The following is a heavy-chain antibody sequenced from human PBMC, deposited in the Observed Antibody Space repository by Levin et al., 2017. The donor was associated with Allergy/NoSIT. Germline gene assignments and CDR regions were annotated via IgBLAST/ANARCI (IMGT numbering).Heavy chain of an antibody. Sequence: SGPTLVKPTQTLTLTCTFSGFSLSTSGVGVGWIRQPPGKALEWLALIYWDDDKRYSPSLKSRLTITKDTSKNQVVLTMTNMDPVDTATYYCAHSTYDYVWGSYRYNGDFDYWGQGTLVTVSS. CDR2: IYWDDDK. CDR3: AHSTYDYVWGSYRYNGDFDY. J-gene: IGHJ4*02. V-gene: IGHV2-5*02. CDR1: GFSLSTSGVG. D-gene: IGHD3-16*02.